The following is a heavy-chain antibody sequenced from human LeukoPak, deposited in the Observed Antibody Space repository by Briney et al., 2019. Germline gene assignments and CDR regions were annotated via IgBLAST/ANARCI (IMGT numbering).Heavy chain of an antibody. J-gene: IGHJ4*02. Sequence: GGSLRLSCAASGFTFSSYGMHWVRQAPGKGLEWVAYIQYDGSNEQYAHSVKGRFRISRDSSKNILYLQMNSLRAEDTAVYYCARHGYSGYGGFDYWGQGTLDTVSS. D-gene: IGHD5-12*01. CDR3: ARHGYSGYGGFDY. CDR1: GFTFSSYG. V-gene: IGHV3-30*19. CDR2: IQYDGSNE.